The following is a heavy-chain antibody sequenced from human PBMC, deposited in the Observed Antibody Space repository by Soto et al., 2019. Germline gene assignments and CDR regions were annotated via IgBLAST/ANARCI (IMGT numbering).Heavy chain of an antibody. CDR2: ISGSGGST. CDR1: GFTFSSYA. D-gene: IGHD2-21*02. Sequence: GGSLRLSCAASGFTFSSYAMSWVRQAPGKGLEWVSAISGSGGSTYYADSVKGRFTISRDNSKNTLYLQMNSLRAEDTAVYYSAKALSPTVVTSYFDYWAQRTLVTVSS. J-gene: IGHJ4*02. CDR3: AKALSPTVVTSYFDY. V-gene: IGHV3-23*01.